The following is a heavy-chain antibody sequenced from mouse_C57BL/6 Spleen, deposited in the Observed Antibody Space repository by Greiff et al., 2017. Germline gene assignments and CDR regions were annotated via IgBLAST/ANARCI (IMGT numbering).Heavy chain of an antibody. CDR1: GYTFTDYE. D-gene: IGHD2-2*01. J-gene: IGHJ4*01. V-gene: IGHV1-15*01. Sequence: QVQLKESGAELVRPGASVTLSCKASGYTFTDYEMHWVKQTPVHGLEWIGAIDPETGGTAYNQKFKGKAILTADKSSSTAYMELRSLTSEDSAVYYCTPYGYDVYAMDYWGQGTSVTVSS. CDR2: IDPETGGT. CDR3: TPYGYDVYAMDY.